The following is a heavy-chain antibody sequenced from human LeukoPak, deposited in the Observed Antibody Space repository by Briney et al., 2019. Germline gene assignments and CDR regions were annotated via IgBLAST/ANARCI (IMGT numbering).Heavy chain of an antibody. V-gene: IGHV1-8*01. Sequence: ASVTVSCTASGYTFNCYDINWVRQAPGQGLEWMGWMNPNTGDTGYAQEFQGRVTMTRNTSIDTAYMELSGLKSEDTAVYYCTRGSLSGSSRDYWGQGTLVTVSS. J-gene: IGHJ4*02. CDR1: GYTFNCYD. CDR3: TRGSLSGSSRDY. CDR2: MNPNTGDT. D-gene: IGHD1-26*01.